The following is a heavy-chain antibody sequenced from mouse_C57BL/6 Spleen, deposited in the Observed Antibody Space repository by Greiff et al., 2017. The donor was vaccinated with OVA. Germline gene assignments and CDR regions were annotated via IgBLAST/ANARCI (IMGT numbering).Heavy chain of an antibody. J-gene: IGHJ4*01. Sequence: EVQVVESGPGLVKPSQSLSLTCSVTGYSITSGYYWNWIRQFPGNKLEWMGYISYDGSNNYNPSLKNRISITRDTSKNQFFLKLNSVTTEDTATYYCARALITRLLDYWGQGTSVTVSS. CDR2: ISYDGSN. CDR3: ARALITRLLDY. V-gene: IGHV3-6*01. D-gene: IGHD1-1*01. CDR1: GYSITSGYY.